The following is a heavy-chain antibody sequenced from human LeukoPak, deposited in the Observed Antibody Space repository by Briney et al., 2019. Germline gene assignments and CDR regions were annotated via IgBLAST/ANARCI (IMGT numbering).Heavy chain of an antibody. CDR1: GGSISSYY. D-gene: IGHD3-3*01. Sequence: SETLSLTCTVSGGSISSYYWSWIRQPPGKGLEWIGYIYTSGSTNYNPSLKSRVTISVDTSKNQFSLKLSSVTAADTAVYYCARALAARPGGWMYYDFWSGYYPPPYYYYMDVWGKGTTVTVSS. V-gene: IGHV4-4*09. CDR3: ARALAARPGGWMYYDFWSGYYPPPYYYYMDV. J-gene: IGHJ6*03. CDR2: IYTSGST.